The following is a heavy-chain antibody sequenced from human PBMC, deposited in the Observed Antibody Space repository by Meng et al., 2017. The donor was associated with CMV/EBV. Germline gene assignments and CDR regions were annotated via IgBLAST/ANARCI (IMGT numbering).Heavy chain of an antibody. CDR1: GGTFSSYA. CDR3: ARDAPYSSSWPLFDY. CDR2: IIPIFGTA. D-gene: IGHD6-13*01. Sequence: QVQLVQSGAVVKKPXSAVKVSCKASGGTFSSYAISWVRQAPGQGLEWMGGIIPIFGTANYAQKFQGRVTITADESTSTAYMELSSLRSEDTAVYYCARDAPYSSSWPLFDYWGQGTLVTVSS. J-gene: IGHJ4*02. V-gene: IGHV1-69*12.